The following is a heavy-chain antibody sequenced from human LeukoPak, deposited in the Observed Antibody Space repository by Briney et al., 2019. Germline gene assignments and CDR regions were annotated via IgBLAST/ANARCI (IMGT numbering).Heavy chain of an antibody. CDR3: ARGFTIFGVVNDGFDI. J-gene: IGHJ3*02. CDR2: INSDGSST. D-gene: IGHD3-3*01. V-gene: IGHV3-74*01. CDR1: AFTFSNYW. Sequence: PGGSLRLSCAASAFTFSNYWMHWVRQAPGKGLVWVSRINSDGSSTIYADSVKGRFTISRDDAKNTLYLQMNSLRVEDTAVYYCARGFTIFGVVNDGFDIWGQGTTVTVSS.